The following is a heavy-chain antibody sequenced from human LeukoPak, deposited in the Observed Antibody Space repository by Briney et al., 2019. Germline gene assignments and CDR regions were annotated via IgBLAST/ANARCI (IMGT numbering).Heavy chain of an antibody. J-gene: IGHJ6*03. CDR1: GGTFSSYA. CDR3: ARLGINWNYAYYYYMDV. Sequence: GSSVKVSCKASGGTFSSYAISWVRQAPGQGLEWMGGIIPIFGTANYAQKFQGRVTITADESTSTAYMELSSLRSEDTAVYYCARLGINWNYAYYYYMDVWGKGTTVTVSS. D-gene: IGHD1-7*01. V-gene: IGHV1-69*01. CDR2: IIPIFGTA.